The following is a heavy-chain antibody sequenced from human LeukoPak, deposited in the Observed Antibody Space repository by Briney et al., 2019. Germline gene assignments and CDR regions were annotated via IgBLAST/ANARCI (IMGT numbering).Heavy chain of an antibody. V-gene: IGHV3-21*01. CDR2: ISSSSSYI. CDR1: GFTFSSYS. J-gene: IGHJ4*02. Sequence: TGGSLRPSCAASGFTFSSYSMNWVRQAPGKGLEWVSSISSSSSYIYYADSVKGRFTISRDNAKNSLYLQMNSLRAEDTAVYYCAREEYYGDCPLGYWGQGTLVTVSS. D-gene: IGHD4-17*01. CDR3: AREEYYGDCPLGY.